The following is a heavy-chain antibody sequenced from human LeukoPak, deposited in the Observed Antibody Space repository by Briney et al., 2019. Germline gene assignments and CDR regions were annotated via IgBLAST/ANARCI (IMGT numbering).Heavy chain of an antibody. Sequence: SETPSLTCTVSGGPLSSYYWGLIRQPPGKGLEWIGYIYYSGSTNYNPSLKSRVTISVDTSKNQFSLKLSSVTAADTAVYYCARGSSSWYFDYWGQGTLVTVSS. D-gene: IGHD6-13*01. CDR2: IYYSGST. J-gene: IGHJ4*02. CDR1: GGPLSSYY. CDR3: ARGSSSWYFDY. V-gene: IGHV4-59*01.